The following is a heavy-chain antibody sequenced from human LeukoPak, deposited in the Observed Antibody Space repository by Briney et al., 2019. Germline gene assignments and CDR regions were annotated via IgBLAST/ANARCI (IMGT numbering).Heavy chain of an antibody. Sequence: GGSLRLSCAASGFTFSSYWMSWVRRAPGKGLEWVANIKQDGSEKYYVDSVKGRFTISRDNAKNSLYLQMNSLRAEDTAVYYCARLRMVRGAPINWFDPWGQGTLVTVSS. V-gene: IGHV3-7*01. D-gene: IGHD3-10*01. CDR3: ARLRMVRGAPINWFDP. J-gene: IGHJ5*02. CDR2: IKQDGSEK. CDR1: GFTFSSYW.